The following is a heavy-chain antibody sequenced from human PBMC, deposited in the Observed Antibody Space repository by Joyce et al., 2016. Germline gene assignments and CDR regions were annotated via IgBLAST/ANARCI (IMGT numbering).Heavy chain of an antibody. J-gene: IGHJ6*02. Sequence: EVQLVESGGGLVQPGGSLKLSCAVSGFTLSGSSVHWVRQASGKGLGVVGLNRSKANGGATACAASVKGRFSISRDDTKNTAYLQMNSLKTEDTAVYYCSNYDLWSGYSPSRDVWGQGSTVTVSS. D-gene: IGHD3-3*01. V-gene: IGHV3-73*02. CDR2: NRSKANGGAT. CDR3: SNYDLWSGYSPSRDV. CDR1: GFTLSGSS.